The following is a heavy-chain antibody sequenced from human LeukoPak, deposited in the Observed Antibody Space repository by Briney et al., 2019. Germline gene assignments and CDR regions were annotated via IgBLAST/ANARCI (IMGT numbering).Heavy chain of an antibody. CDR3: ARLNIPMGTFDY. Sequence: ASVKVSCKASGYTFTGYYINWVRQAPGQGLEWMGWINPDSGGTNYAQKFQGRVTMTRDTSISTAYMELSRLTSDDTAVYFCARLNIPMGTFDYWGQGTLVTVSS. V-gene: IGHV1-2*02. J-gene: IGHJ4*02. D-gene: IGHD2-2*02. CDR1: GYTFTGYY. CDR2: INPDSGGT.